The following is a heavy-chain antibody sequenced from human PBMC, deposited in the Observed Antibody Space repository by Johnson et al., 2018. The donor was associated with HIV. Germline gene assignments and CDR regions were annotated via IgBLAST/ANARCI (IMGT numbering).Heavy chain of an antibody. Sequence: QVQLVESGGGVVQPGTSLRLSCTASGFAFSSYALHWVRQAPGKGLEWVAVISYDGRDAYYADSVKGRFTSSRDNSKNTLYLQMNSLRAEDTAVYYCARDNIVLMVGGAFDIWGQGTMVTVSS. CDR3: ARDNIVLMVGGAFDI. CDR2: ISYDGRDA. V-gene: IGHV3-30*04. J-gene: IGHJ3*02. D-gene: IGHD2-8*01. CDR1: GFAFSSYA.